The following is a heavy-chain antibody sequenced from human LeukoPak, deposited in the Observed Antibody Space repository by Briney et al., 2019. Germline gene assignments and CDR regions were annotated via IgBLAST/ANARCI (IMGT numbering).Heavy chain of an antibody. CDR3: ARDVSSGYTYGFIDY. CDR2: IYSGGVT. Sequence: GGSLRLSCAASGFTVSSNYMSWVRQAPGKGLEWVSLIYSGGVTYYADSVKGRFIISRDNSKNTLFLQMNSLRAEDTAVYYCARDVSSGYTYGFIDYWGLGTLVTVSS. D-gene: IGHD5-18*01. V-gene: IGHV3-53*01. J-gene: IGHJ4*02. CDR1: GFTVSSNY.